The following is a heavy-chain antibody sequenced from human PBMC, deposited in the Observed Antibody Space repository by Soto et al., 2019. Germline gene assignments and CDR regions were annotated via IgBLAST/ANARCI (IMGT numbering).Heavy chain of an antibody. CDR3: TTDLPVVVVAASPVGAFDY. CDR2: IKSKTDGGTT. Sequence: EVQLVESGGGLVKPGGSLRLSCAASGFTFSNAWMSWVRQAPGKGLEWVGRIKSKTDGGTTDYAAPVKGRFTISRDDSKNTLYLQMNSLKTEDTAVYYCTTDLPVVVVAASPVGAFDYWGQGTLVTVSS. CDR1: GFTFSNAW. V-gene: IGHV3-15*01. D-gene: IGHD2-15*01. J-gene: IGHJ4*02.